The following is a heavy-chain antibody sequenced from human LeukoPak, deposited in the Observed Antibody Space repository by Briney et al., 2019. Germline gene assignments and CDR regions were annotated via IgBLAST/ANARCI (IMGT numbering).Heavy chain of an antibody. V-gene: IGHV4-38-2*02. J-gene: IGHJ3*02. CDR3: ARGFRIAAAGAFDI. Sequence: SETLSLTCTVSGYSISTGYYWDWIRQPPGKGLEWIGTFYHGGSTYYNPSLKSRVTISVDTSKNQFSLNLTSVTAADTAVYYCARGFRIAAAGAFDIWGQGTMVTVSS. CDR2: FYHGGST. CDR1: GYSISTGYY. D-gene: IGHD6-13*01.